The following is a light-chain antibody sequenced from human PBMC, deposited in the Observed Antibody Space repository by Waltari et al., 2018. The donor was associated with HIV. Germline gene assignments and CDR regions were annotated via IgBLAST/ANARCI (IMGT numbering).Light chain of an antibody. CDR3: QQYYSYPRT. Sequence: AIQMTQSPSSFSESTGERVNINCRGSQAIGTSLAWYQQKSGKAPNLLIYGASTLQNGVPSRFSGSGAETDFTLTISCLQSEDFATYYCQQYYSYPRTFGQGTKVEIK. CDR2: GAS. J-gene: IGKJ1*01. V-gene: IGKV1-8*01. CDR1: QAIGTS.